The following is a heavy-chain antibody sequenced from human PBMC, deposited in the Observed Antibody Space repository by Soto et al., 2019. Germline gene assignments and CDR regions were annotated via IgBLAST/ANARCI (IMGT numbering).Heavy chain of an antibody. D-gene: IGHD3-3*01. CDR1: GFTCSSYG. Sequence: GWSLRLSCAASGFTCSSYGMHWVRQAPGKGLEWVAVIWDDGSNKYYADSVKGRFTISRDKSKNTLYLQMISLRAEDTAVYYCAREPSFGVVIIPYYYYGMDVWGQGTTVTVSS. CDR3: AREPSFGVVIIPYYYYGMDV. V-gene: IGHV3-33*01. CDR2: IWDDGSNK. J-gene: IGHJ6*02.